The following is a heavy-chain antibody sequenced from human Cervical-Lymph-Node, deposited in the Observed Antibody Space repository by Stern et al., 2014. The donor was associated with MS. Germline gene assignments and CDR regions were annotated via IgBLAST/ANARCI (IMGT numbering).Heavy chain of an antibody. Sequence: MQLVESGGGLVKPGGSLRFSCAASGSFFCDRYITWIRQAPGKGLEWVSYISGSGSSTYYADSVKARFTNTRDNAKNSLYLKMNGLRAEDTAVYYCARDEHSLGSWGQGTLVTVSS. V-gene: IGHV3-11*01. CDR3: ARDEHSLGS. CDR1: GSFFCDRY. J-gene: IGHJ4*02. CDR2: ISGSGSST. D-gene: IGHD2-15*01.